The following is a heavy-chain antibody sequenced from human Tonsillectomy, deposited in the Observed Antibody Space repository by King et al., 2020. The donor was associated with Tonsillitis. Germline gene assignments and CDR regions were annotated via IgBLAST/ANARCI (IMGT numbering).Heavy chain of an antibody. J-gene: IGHJ4*02. CDR1: GFTFSSYG. D-gene: IGHD3-22*01. V-gene: IGHV3-30*02. CDR3: AKDQGWYYDSSVYSPRSDS. CDR2: IRYDGSNK. Sequence: VQLVESGGGVVQPGGSLRLSCAASGFTFSSYGMHWVRQAPGKGLEWVAFIRYDGSNKYYADSVKGRFTISRDNSKNTLYLQMNSLRAEDTAVYYCAKDQGWYYDSSVYSPRSDSWGQGPLVPVSS.